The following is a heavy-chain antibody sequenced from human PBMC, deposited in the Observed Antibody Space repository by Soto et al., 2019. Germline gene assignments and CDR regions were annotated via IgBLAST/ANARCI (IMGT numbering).Heavy chain of an antibody. J-gene: IGHJ2*01. D-gene: IGHD2-2*03. CDR3: AREGGYCSLTPCSTPIYW. CDR2: IIPIFGTA. V-gene: IGHV1-69*13. CDR1: GYTFTNHD. Sequence: SVKVSRKTSGYTFTNHDVTWVRQAPGRGLEWMGGIIPIFGTANYAQKFQGRVTITADESTSTAYMELSSLRSEDTAVYYCAREGGYCSLTPCSTPIYW.